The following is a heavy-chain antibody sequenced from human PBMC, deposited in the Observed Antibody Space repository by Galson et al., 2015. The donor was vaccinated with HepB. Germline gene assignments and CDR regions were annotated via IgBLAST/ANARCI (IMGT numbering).Heavy chain of an antibody. D-gene: IGHD2-2*01. CDR1: GYTFTSYD. CDR2: MNPNSGST. CDR3: ARTLGYCSSTSCPYDGPGYMDV. Sequence: SVKVSCKASGYTFTSYDINWVRQATGQGLEWMGWMNPNSGSTSYAQKFQGRVTMTRDTSTSTVYMELSSLRSEDTAVYYCARTLGYCSSTSCPYDGPGYMDVWGKGTTVTVSS. V-gene: IGHV1-8*01. J-gene: IGHJ6*03.